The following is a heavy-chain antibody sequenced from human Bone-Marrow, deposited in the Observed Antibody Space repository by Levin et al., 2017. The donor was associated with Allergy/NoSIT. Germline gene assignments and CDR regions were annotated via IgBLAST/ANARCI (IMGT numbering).Heavy chain of an antibody. Sequence: SETLSLTCAVSGGSISSSNWWSWVRQPPGKGLEWIGEIYHTGSTNYHPSLKSRVTMSVDKSKNQFSLKLSSVTAAATAVYYCARMTCNGRPPAVDFWGQGTLVTVSS. CDR2: IYHTGST. CDR3: ARMTCNGRPPAVDF. J-gene: IGHJ4*02. CDR1: GGSISSSNW. D-gene: IGHD2-21*02. V-gene: IGHV4-4*02.